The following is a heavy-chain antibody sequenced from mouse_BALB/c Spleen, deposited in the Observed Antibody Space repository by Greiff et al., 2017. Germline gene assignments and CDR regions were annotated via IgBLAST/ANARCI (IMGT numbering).Heavy chain of an antibody. V-gene: IGHV3-2*02. CDR2: ISYSGST. Sequence: VQLKESGPGLVKPSQSLSLTCTVTGYSITSDYAWNWIRQSPGNKLEWMGYISYSGSTSYNPSLKSRISITRDTSKNQFFLQLNSVTTEDTATYYCARGDYYGRGYGGQGTTLTVSS. J-gene: IGHJ2*01. CDR3: ARGDYYGRGY. CDR1: GYSITSDYA. D-gene: IGHD1-1*01.